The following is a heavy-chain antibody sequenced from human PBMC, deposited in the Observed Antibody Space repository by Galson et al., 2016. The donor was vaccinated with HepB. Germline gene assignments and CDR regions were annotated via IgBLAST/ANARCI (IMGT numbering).Heavy chain of an antibody. CDR2: MFTSGNN. V-gene: IGHV4-61*02. CDR1: GGSISSGSYF. J-gene: IGHJ4*02. Sequence: TLSLTCTVSGGSISSGSYFCNWIRQPAGKGLEWIGSMFTSGNNNYNPSLKSRVTISLDTSKNQFFLKMSSVTAADTAVYYCAVWFGDVNYWGQGILVTVSS. CDR3: AVWFGDVNY. D-gene: IGHD3-10*01.